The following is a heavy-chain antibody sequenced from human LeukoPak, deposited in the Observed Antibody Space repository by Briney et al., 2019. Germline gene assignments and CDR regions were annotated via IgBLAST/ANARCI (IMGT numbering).Heavy chain of an antibody. CDR1: GFTFSVSA. Sequence: PGGSVRLSCAASGFTFSVSAMYWVRQASGKGLEWVGRIRNKANNYATAYAASLKGRFTISRDDSKNTAYLQMNSLETGDTAMYYCTYTSSSGVVYWGQGTLVTVSS. J-gene: IGHJ4*02. V-gene: IGHV3-73*01. CDR3: TYTSSSGVVY. D-gene: IGHD6-6*01. CDR2: IRNKANNYAT.